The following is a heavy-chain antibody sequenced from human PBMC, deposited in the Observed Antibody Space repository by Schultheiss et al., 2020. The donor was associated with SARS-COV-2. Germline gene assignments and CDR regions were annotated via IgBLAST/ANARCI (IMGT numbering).Heavy chain of an antibody. D-gene: IGHD2-2*01. Sequence: SVKVSCKASGYTFTSYDINWVRQAPGQGLEWMGIINPSGGSTSYAQKFQGRVTMTRDTSISTAYMELSRLRSDDTAVYYCARDEYQLPDDAFDIWGQGTMVTVSS. J-gene: IGHJ3*02. V-gene: IGHV1-46*01. CDR3: ARDEYQLPDDAFDI. CDR2: INPSGGST. CDR1: GYTFTSYD.